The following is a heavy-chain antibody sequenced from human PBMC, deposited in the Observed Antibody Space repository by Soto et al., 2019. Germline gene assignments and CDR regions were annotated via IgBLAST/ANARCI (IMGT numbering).Heavy chain of an antibody. CDR2: IYTSGST. CDR1: GGSISSYY. Sequence: SETLSLTCTVSGGSISSYYWSWIRQPAGKGLEWIGRIYTSGSTNYNPSLKSRVTMSVDTSKNQFSLKLSSVTAADTAVYYCARLESVPRIRSYCSGGSCYSDPEYNWFDPWGQGTLVTVS. D-gene: IGHD2-15*01. J-gene: IGHJ5*02. CDR3: ARLESVPRIRSYCSGGSCYSDPEYNWFDP. V-gene: IGHV4-4*07.